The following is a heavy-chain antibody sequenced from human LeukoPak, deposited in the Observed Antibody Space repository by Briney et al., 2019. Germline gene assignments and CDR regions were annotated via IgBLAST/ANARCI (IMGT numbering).Heavy chain of an antibody. CDR1: GFTFGRDA. CDR2: INAGASYT. J-gene: IGHJ4*01. CDR3: AKGRRGFYDSSGYFYIFDY. D-gene: IGHD3-22*01. Sequence: GGSLRLSCAASGFTFGRDAMAWVRQAPGKGLEWVSSINAGASYTYYAHSVKGRFTISRDNYKNTLYLQMNSLSAEDTAVYYCAKGRRGFYDSSGYFYIFDYWGHGTLVTVSS. V-gene: IGHV3-23*01.